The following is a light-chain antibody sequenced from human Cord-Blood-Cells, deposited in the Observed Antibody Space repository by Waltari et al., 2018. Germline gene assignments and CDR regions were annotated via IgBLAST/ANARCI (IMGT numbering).Light chain of an antibody. J-gene: IGLJ3*02. CDR3: CSYAGSSTWV. CDR1: SRDVGGYNL. Sequence: QSALTQPASVSGSPGQSITIPCPGTSRDVGGYNLVPWYQQHPGKAPKLMIYEGSKRPSGVSNRFSGSKSGNTASLTISGLQAEDEADYYCCSYAGSSTWVFGGGTKLTVL. CDR2: EGS. V-gene: IGLV2-23*01.